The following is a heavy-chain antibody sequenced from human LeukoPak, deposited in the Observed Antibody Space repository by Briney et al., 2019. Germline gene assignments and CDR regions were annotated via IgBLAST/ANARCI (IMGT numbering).Heavy chain of an antibody. CDR2: IDPSDSYT. Sequence: GESLRISCKGSGYSFTSYWISWVRQMPGKGLEWMGRIDPSDSYTNYSPSFQGHVTISADKSISTAYLQWSSLKASDTAMYYRARQPQYYYGSGSYYPDYWGQGTLVTVSS. CDR3: ARQPQYYYGSGSYYPDY. V-gene: IGHV5-10-1*01. D-gene: IGHD3-10*01. CDR1: GYSFTSYW. J-gene: IGHJ4*02.